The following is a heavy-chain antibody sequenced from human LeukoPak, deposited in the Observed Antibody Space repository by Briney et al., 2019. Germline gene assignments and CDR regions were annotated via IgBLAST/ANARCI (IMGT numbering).Heavy chain of an antibody. CDR2: FIPILGTP. CDR3: VRGLYCSSSISCYDYGLDV. Sequence: SVKVSCKTSGGTFRSYGLNWARQAPGQGLEWMGGFIPILGTPRYAQNLQGRVTITADESTSTGYMELSSLRYEDTAVYYCVRGLYCSSSISCYDYGLDVWGQGTTVTVSS. V-gene: IGHV1-69*13. CDR1: GGTFRSYG. J-gene: IGHJ6*02. D-gene: IGHD2-2*01.